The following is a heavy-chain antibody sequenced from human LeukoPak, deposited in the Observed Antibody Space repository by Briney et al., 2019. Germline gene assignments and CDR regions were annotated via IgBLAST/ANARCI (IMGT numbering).Heavy chain of an antibody. CDR1: GYTFTSYY. V-gene: IGHV1-46*01. J-gene: IGHJ6*02. Sequence: ASVKVSCKASGYTFTSYYMHWVRQAPGQGLEWMGIINPSGGSTSYAQKFQGRVTMTRDTSTSTVYMELSSLRSEDTAVYYCARGTYGSGSYYSMGIWMDYYGMDVWGQGTTATVSS. CDR3: ARGTYGSGSYYSMGIWMDYYGMDV. CDR2: INPSGGST. D-gene: IGHD3-10*01.